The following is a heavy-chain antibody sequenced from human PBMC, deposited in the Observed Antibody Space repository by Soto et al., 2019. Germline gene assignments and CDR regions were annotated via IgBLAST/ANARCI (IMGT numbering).Heavy chain of an antibody. CDR3: ARDLAKGGGSAGFDY. CDR1: GYTFTVYY. V-gene: IGHV1-2*02. CDR2: INPKSGGT. J-gene: IGHJ4*02. Sequence: QVQLVQSGAEVKKPEASVNVSCKASGYTFTVYYMHWVRQAPGQGLEWMGWINPKSGGTMYPQKFQGRVTMTWDTSISTAYMALTRLRSDDTAVYYCARDLAKGGGSAGFDYWGQVTLVTVSS. D-gene: IGHD1-26*01.